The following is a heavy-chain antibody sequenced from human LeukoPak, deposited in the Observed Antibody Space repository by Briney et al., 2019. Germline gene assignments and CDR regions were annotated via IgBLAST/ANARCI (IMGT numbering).Heavy chain of an antibody. CDR3: ARLEETNWFDP. CDR2: IYPGDSDT. J-gene: IGHJ5*02. CDR1: GYSFTSYW. Sequence: GESLKISCKGSGYSFTSYWIGWVRQMPGKGLEWMGIIYPGDSDTRYSPPFQGQVTISADKSISTAYLQWGSLKASDTAMYYCARLEETNWFDPWGQGTLVTVSS. V-gene: IGHV5-51*01.